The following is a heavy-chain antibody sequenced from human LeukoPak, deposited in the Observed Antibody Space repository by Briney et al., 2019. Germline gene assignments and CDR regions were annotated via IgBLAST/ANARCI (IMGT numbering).Heavy chain of an antibody. V-gene: IGHV3-74*01. CDR2: INSDGSST. Sequence: GGSLRLSRAASGFTFSSYWMHWVRQAPGKGLVWVSRINSDGSSTSYADSVKGRFTISRDNAKNTLYLQMNSLRAEDTAVYYCARDPGRWLQSGYFDYWGQGTLVTVSS. D-gene: IGHD5-24*01. CDR3: ARDPGRWLQSGYFDY. J-gene: IGHJ4*02. CDR1: GFTFSSYW.